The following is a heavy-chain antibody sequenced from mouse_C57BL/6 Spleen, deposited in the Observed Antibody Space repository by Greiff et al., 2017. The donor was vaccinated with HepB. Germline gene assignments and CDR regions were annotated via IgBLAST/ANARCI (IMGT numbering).Heavy chain of an antibody. V-gene: IGHV2-5*01. CDR1: GFSLTSYG. D-gene: IGHD1-1*01. CDR2: IWRGGST. J-gene: IGHJ1*03. CDR3: AKTPYGSSPYWYFDV. Sequence: VQLQQSGPGLVQPSQSLSITCTVSGFSLTSYGVHWVRQSPGKGLEWLGVIWRGGSTDYNAAFMSRLSITKDNSKSQVFFKMNSLQADDTAIYYCAKTPYGSSPYWYFDVWGTGTTVTVSS.